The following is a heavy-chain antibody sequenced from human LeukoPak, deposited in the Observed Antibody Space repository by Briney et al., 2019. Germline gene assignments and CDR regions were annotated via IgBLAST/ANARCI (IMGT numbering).Heavy chain of an antibody. CDR1: GGSFSGYY. CDR3: ARTRHFWSGSWFDP. CDR2: INHSGST. V-gene: IGHV4-34*01. J-gene: IGHJ5*02. D-gene: IGHD3-3*02. Sequence: PSETLSLTCAVYGGSFSGYYWSWIRQPPGKGLEWIGEINHSGSTNYNPSLKSRVTISVDTSKNQFSLKLSSVTAADTAVYYCARTRHFWSGSWFDPWGQGTLVTVSS.